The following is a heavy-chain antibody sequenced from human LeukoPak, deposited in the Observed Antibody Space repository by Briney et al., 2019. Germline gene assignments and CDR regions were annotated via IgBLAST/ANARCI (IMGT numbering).Heavy chain of an antibody. V-gene: IGHV3-23*01. CDR3: ARSGYTSSWSNAAVYYWFDP. D-gene: IGHD6-13*01. CDR1: GFTFSSYA. J-gene: IGHJ5*02. CDR2: ISGSGGST. Sequence: PGGSLRVSCAASGFTFSSYAMSWVRQGPGKGLECVSAISGSGGSTYYAASVKGRFTISRDNSKNTLNLQMNSLRAEDTVVYYCARSGYTSSWSNAAVYYWFDPWGQGTLVTVSS.